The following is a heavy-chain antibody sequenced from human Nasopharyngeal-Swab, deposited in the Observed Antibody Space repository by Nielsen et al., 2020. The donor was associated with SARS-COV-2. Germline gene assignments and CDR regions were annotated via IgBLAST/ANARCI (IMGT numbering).Heavy chain of an antibody. CDR3: AHRGGYCSSTSCYTAFEFVVEYYFDY. CDR2: IYWNDDK. Sequence: PGKALEWLAPIYWNDDKRYSPSLKSRLTITKDTSKNQVVLTMTNMDPVDTATYYCAHRGGYCSSTSCYTAFEFVVEYYFDYWGQGTLVTVSS. V-gene: IGHV2-5*01. D-gene: IGHD2-2*02. J-gene: IGHJ4*02.